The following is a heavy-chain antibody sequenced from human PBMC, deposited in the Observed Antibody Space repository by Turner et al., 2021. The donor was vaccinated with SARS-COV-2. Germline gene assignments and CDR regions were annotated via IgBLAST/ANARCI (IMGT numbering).Heavy chain of an antibody. CDR2: IYYSGST. CDR3: ARRRFYGSGRYFDY. J-gene: IGHJ4*02. V-gene: IGHV4-39*02. Sequence: QLQLQESCPGLVKPSETLSLTCTVSGGSISSSSYYWGWIRQPPGKGLEWIGNIYYSGSTYYNPSLKSRVTISVDTSKNHFSLKLSSVTAADTAMYYCARRRFYGSGRYFDYWGQGTLVTVSS. CDR1: GGSISSSSYY. D-gene: IGHD3-10*01.